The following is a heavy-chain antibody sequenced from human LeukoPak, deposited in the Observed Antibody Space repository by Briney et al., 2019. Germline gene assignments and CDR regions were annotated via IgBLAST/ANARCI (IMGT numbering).Heavy chain of an antibody. V-gene: IGHV4-38-2*02. J-gene: IGHJ4*02. CDR2: IYNSGST. CDR3: AKAPRYSSSSY. D-gene: IGHD6-6*01. CDR1: GYSISSGYF. Sequence: PSETLSLTCTVSGYSISSGYFWGWIRQPPGKGLEWIGTIYNSGSTYYNASLESRVTISVDTSKNQFSLKLSSVTAADTAVYYCAKAPRYSSSSYWGQGTLVTVSS.